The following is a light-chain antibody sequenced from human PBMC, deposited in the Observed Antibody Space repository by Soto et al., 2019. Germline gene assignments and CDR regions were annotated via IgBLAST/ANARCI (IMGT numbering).Light chain of an antibody. V-gene: IGKV1-39*01. CDR1: QSVNRF. CDR3: QQSYSSPQT. CDR2: GAS. J-gene: IGKJ1*01. Sequence: DIQMTQSPSSLSASVGDRVSITCRAGQSVNRFLNWYQQKPGKAPKLLIYGASSLQSGVPPRFSGSGSGTDFTLPISSLQPEDFATYYCQQSYSSPQTFGQGTKVEIK.